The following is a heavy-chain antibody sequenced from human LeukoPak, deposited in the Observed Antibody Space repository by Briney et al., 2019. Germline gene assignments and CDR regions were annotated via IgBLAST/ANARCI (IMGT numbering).Heavy chain of an antibody. V-gene: IGHV4-59*01. CDR3: ARDRDSSGLRDFDL. D-gene: IGHD3-22*01. Sequence: SETLSLTCTVAGGSINSYYWSWIRPPPGKGLERIGYIYYSGNTNYNPSLKSRVSISIDTSKNQLSLQLSSVTAADTAVYYCARDRDSSGLRDFDLWGRGTLVTVSA. CDR1: GGSINSYY. J-gene: IGHJ2*01. CDR2: IYYSGNT.